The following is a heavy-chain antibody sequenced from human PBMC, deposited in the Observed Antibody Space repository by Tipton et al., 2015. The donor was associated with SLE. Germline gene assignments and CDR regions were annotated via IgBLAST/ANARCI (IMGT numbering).Heavy chain of an antibody. CDR1: GGSISSYY. D-gene: IGHD3-10*01. CDR2: IYYSGST. CDR3: ARTPYYGSGSYYAFDY. J-gene: IGHJ4*02. Sequence: LRLSCTVSGGSISSYYYSWIRQPAGRGLEWIGRIYYSGSTNYNPSLKSRVTISVDTSKNQFSLKLSSVTAADTAVYYCARTPYYGSGSYYAFDYWGQGTLATVPS. V-gene: IGHV4-4*07.